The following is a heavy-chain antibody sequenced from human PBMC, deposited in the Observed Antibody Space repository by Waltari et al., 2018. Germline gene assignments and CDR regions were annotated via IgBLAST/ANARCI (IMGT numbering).Heavy chain of an antibody. CDR3: ARHNSGYYTPHDY. J-gene: IGHJ4*02. CDR2: VFYTGTT. D-gene: IGHD3-22*01. Sequence: QLQLQESGPGLVKPSGTLSLTCTVSGGAMNGYYWGWIRQSPGKGLGCIGSVFYTGTTYYKPSLKSRLTISIDTSKNQFSLRLASVTAADTAVYYCARHNSGYYTPHDYWGQGTQVTVSS. CDR1: GGAMNGYY. V-gene: IGHV4-39*01.